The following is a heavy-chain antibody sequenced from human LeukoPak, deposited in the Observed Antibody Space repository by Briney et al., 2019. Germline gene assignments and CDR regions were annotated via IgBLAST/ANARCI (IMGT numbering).Heavy chain of an antibody. Sequence: PSETLSLTCTVSGGSISSGDYYWSWIRQPPGKGLEWIGYIYYSGSTYYNPSLKSRVTTSVDTSKNQFSLKLSSVTAADTAVYYCARAPGPLGYCSSTSCYWFDPWGQGTLVTVSS. J-gene: IGHJ5*02. V-gene: IGHV4-30-4*01. CDR3: ARAPGPLGYCSSTSCYWFDP. CDR2: IYYSGST. D-gene: IGHD2-2*01. CDR1: GGSISSGDYY.